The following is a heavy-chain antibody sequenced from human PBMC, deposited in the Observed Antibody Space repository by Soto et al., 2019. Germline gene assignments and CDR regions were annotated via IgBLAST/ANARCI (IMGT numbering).Heavy chain of an antibody. J-gene: IGHJ4*02. CDR2: TNEDGSTI. CDR3: AKEYGRLDY. D-gene: IGHD4-17*01. CDR1: GFTFSSFW. Sequence: GSLRLSCAASGFTFSSFWMHWVRQAPGKGLEWVSRTNEDGSTINYADSVKGRFTISRDNAKNSLYLQMNSLRAEDTAVYYCAKEYGRLDYWGQGTLVTVSS. V-gene: IGHV3-74*01.